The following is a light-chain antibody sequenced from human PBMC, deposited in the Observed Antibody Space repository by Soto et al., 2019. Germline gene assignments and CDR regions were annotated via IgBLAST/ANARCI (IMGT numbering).Light chain of an antibody. J-gene: IGKJ1*01. Sequence: VIWMTQSPSLLSASTGDIVTISCRMSQGISNYLAWYQQKPGKAPELLIYAASILQTGVPSRFSGSGSGTDFTLTISCLQSEVFAPYYCQQYYSFPPWTFGQGTKVEIK. CDR3: QQYYSFPPWT. CDR2: AAS. CDR1: QGISNY. V-gene: IGKV1D-8*03.